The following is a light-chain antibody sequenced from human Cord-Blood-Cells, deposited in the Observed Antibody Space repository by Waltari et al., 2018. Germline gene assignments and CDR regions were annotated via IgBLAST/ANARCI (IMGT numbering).Light chain of an antibody. CDR1: QSSSIY. V-gene: IGKV1-39*01. CDR3: QHSYSTPLT. J-gene: IGKJ4*01. Sequence: DIQMTQSPSSLSASVGDRVTTTCRASQSSSIYLNRYQPKPGKAPKPLIYDASSLQSGVPSRFSGSGSWTDFTLTISSLQPEDFATYYCQHSYSTPLTFGGGTKGEIK. CDR2: DAS.